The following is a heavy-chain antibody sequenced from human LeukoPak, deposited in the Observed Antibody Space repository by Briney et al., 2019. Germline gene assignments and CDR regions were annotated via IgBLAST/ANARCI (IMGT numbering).Heavy chain of an antibody. CDR1: GFTFSSYA. CDR3: AKSPTRTVAGDLDY. J-gene: IGHJ4*02. D-gene: IGHD6-19*01. Sequence: GGSLRPSCAASGFTFSSYAMSWVRQAPGKGLEWVSAISGSGGSTYYADSVKGRFTISRDNSKNTLYLQMNSLRAEDTAVYYCAKSPTRTVAGDLDYWGQGTLVTVSS. CDR2: ISGSGGST. V-gene: IGHV3-23*01.